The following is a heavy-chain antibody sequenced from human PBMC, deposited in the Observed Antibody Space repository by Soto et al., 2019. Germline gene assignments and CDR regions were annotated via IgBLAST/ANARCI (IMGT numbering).Heavy chain of an antibody. V-gene: IGHV2-5*02. CDR3: AHRREQHQLVGDDAFDI. CDR2: IYWDDDK. CDR1: GFSLSTSGVG. J-gene: IGHJ3*02. Sequence: SCPTLVNPTQTLTLTCTFSGFSLSTSGVGVGWIRQPPGKALEWLALIYWDDDKRYSPSLKSRLTITKDTSKNQVVLTMTNMDPVDTATYYCAHRREQHQLVGDDAFDIWGQGTMVTVSS. D-gene: IGHD6-13*01.